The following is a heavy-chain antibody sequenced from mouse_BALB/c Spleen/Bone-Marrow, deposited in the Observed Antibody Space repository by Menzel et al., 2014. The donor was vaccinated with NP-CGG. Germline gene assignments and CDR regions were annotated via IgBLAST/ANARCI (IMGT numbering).Heavy chain of an antibody. CDR2: INPDSNTI. Sequence: EVQLVESGGGLVQPGGFLKLSCAASGFDFRTYWMTWVRQAPGKGLEWIGEINPDSNTINYTPSLKDKFIISRDNAKNTLYLYIRKMRYEETELYICARHGFYGWFAFRGAGTLVTGSP. D-gene: IGHD2-3*01. CDR3: ARHGFYGWFAF. V-gene: IGHV4-1*02. J-gene: IGHJ3*01. CDR1: GFDFRTYW.